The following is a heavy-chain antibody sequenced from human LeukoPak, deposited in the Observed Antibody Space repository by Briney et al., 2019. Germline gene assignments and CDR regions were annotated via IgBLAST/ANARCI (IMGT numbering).Heavy chain of an antibody. CDR3: AGYDMSWFDP. Sequence: SETLSLTCTVSGGSISSYYWSWIRQPPGKALEWIGYLYYGGSSKYNPSLQSRVTISVDTSKNQFSLTLSSVTAADTAVYYCAGYDMSWFDPWGQGTLVTVSS. D-gene: IGHD3-22*01. CDR2: LYYGGSS. J-gene: IGHJ5*02. CDR1: GGSISSYY. V-gene: IGHV4-59*08.